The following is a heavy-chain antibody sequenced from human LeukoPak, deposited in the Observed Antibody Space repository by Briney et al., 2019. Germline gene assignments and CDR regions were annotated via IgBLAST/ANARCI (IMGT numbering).Heavy chain of an antibody. V-gene: IGHV4-59*01. CDR2: IYYSGSA. CDR1: GGSISSYY. J-gene: IGHJ3*02. CDR3: ARGMVRGDAFDI. D-gene: IGHD3-10*01. Sequence: SETLSLTCTVSGGSISSYYWSWIRQPPGKGLEWIGYIYYSGSANYNPSLKSRVTISVDTSKNQFSLKLSSVTAADTAVYYCARGMVRGDAFDIWGQGTMVTVSS.